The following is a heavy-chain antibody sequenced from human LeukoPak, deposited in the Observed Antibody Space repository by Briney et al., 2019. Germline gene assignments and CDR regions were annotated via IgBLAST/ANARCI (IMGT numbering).Heavy chain of an antibody. CDR2: IYYSGST. CDR1: GGSVSSGSYY. D-gene: IGHD6-6*01. Sequence: SETLSLTCTVSGGSVSSGSYYWSWIRQPPGKGLEWIGYIYYSGSTDYNPSLKSRVTISVDTSKNQFSLKLSSVTAADTAVYYCARGGAARPVTQYYYYYYGMDVWGQGTTVTVSS. V-gene: IGHV4-61*01. J-gene: IGHJ6*02. CDR3: ARGGAARPVTQYYYYYYGMDV.